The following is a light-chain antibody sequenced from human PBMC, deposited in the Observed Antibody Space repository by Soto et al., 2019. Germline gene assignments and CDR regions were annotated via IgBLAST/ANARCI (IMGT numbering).Light chain of an antibody. V-gene: IGKV1-39*01. CDR2: SAS. J-gene: IGKJ5*01. CDR1: QGINIY. CDR3: QQSFSTPT. Sequence: IQMTQSPSSLSASVGDRVTNTCRASQGINIYLNWYRQKPGKAPELLIYSASNLQSGVPSRFSGSGSGTDITLTIASLQPEDFATYYCQQSFSTPTFGQGTRLEIK.